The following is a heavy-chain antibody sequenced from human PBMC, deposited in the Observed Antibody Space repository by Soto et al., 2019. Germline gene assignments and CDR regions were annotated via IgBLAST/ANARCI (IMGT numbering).Heavy chain of an antibody. CDR3: AKPTVLDVAFDI. CDR2: ISYDGSNK. J-gene: IGHJ3*02. CDR1: GFTFSSYG. Sequence: QVQLVESGGGVVQPGRSLRLSCAASGFTFSSYGMHWVRQAPGKGLEWVAVISYDGSNKYYADSVKGRFTISRDNSKNTLYLQMNSLRAEDTAVYYCAKPTVLDVAFDIWGQGTMVTVSS. V-gene: IGHV3-30*18.